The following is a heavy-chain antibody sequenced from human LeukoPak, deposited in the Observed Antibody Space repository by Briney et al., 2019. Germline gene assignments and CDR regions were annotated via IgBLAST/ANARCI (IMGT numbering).Heavy chain of an antibody. CDR2: IYSNGIT. Sequence: PSETLSLTCTVSGGSISSYYWSWLRQPAGKGLEWIGRIYSNGITNYNPSLKSRVTMPVDTSKKEFSLKLSSVTAADTAVYYCASSPNFYYYYMDVWGKGTTVTVSS. J-gene: IGHJ6*03. V-gene: IGHV4-4*07. CDR1: GGSISSYY. CDR3: ASSPNFYYYYMDV.